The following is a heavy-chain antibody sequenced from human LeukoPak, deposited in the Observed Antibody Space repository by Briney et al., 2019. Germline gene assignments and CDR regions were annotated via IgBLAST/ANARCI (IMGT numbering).Heavy chain of an antibody. CDR2: IYYSGST. D-gene: IGHD1-26*01. Sequence: PSETLSLTCTVSGGSISSYYWSRIRQPPGKGLEWIGYIYYSGSTNYNPSLKSRVTISVDTSKNQFSLKLSSVTAADTAVYYCARPSNLGATEPYDYWGQGTLVTVSS. V-gene: IGHV4-59*01. CDR1: GGSISSYY. J-gene: IGHJ4*02. CDR3: ARPSNLGATEPYDY.